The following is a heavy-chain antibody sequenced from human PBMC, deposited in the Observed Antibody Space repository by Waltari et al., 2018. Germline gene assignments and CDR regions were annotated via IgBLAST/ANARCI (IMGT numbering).Heavy chain of an antibody. CDR2: TNPNSGGT. J-gene: IGHJ4*02. CDR3: ARGKYYYDGSGTFDY. V-gene: IGHV1-2*02. Sequence: QVQLVQSGAEVKKPGASVKVSCKASGYPFTGHYMPRVRQGPGQGLEWMGWTNPNSGGTKYAQIFQGRVTMTRDTSISTAYVELSGLRSDDTGVYYCARGKYYYDGSGTFDYWGQGTLVTVSS. D-gene: IGHD3-22*01. CDR1: GYPFTGHY.